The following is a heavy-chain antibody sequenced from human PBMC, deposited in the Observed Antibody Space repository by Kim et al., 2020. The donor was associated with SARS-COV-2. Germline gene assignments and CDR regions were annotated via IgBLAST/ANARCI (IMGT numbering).Heavy chain of an antibody. Sequence: GGSLRLSCAASGFIFSSYSMNWVRQVPGKGLECISYISSTSSTIYYADSVKGRFTISRDNARNSLYLQMDNLRDDDTAVYYCASDLSGSVNYPKRGEYWCQGAPVTVFS. D-gene: IGHD3-16*01. J-gene: IGHJ4*02. CDR3: ASDLSGSVNYPKRGEY. CDR2: ISSTSSTI. V-gene: IGHV3-48*02. CDR1: GFIFSSYS.